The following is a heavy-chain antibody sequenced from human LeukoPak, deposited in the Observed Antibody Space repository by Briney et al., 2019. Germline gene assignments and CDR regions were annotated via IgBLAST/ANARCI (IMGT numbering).Heavy chain of an antibody. D-gene: IGHD3-9*01. V-gene: IGHV3-23*01. CDR3: AKEGLLRYFNY. J-gene: IGHJ4*02. Sequence: GGSLRLSCAASGFTFTNSGMNWVRQAPGKGLEWVSGIRGSGGSTYYADSVKGRFTISRDNSKNTLYLQMNSLRAEDTAVYYCAKEGLLRYFNYWGQGTLVTVSS. CDR1: GFTFTNSG. CDR2: IRGSGGST.